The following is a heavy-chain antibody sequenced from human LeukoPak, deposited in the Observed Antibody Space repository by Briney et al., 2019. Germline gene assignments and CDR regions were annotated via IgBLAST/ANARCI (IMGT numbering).Heavy chain of an antibody. J-gene: IGHJ4*02. CDR2: IYHSGST. CDR1: GGSISSYY. CDR3: ARGAPITMVRGAVTNFDY. V-gene: IGHV4-59*12. Sequence: SSENLSLNCTVSGGSISSYYWSWIRQPPGKGLEWIGYIYHSGSTYYNPSLKSRVTISVDRSKNQFSLKLSSVTAADTAVYYCARGAPITMVRGAVTNFDYWGQGTLVTVSS. D-gene: IGHD3-10*01.